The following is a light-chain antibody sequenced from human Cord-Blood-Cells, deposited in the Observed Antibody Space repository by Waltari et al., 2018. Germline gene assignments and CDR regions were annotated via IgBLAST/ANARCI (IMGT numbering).Light chain of an antibody. J-gene: IGLJ2*01. CDR3: NSRDSSGNHVV. CDR1: SLRSYY. Sequence: SSELTQDPAVSVALGQTARITCQGDSLRSYYASCYQQKPGQAPVLVIYGKTNRPSGIPDRFSGSSSGNTASLTITGAQAEDEADYYCNSRDSSGNHVVFGGGTKLTVL. CDR2: GKT. V-gene: IGLV3-19*01.